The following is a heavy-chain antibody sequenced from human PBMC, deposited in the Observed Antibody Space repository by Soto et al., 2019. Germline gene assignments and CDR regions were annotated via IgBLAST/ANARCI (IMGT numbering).Heavy chain of an antibody. CDR1: GGSITTGGYY. J-gene: IGHJ4*02. D-gene: IGHD2-15*01. CDR2: RYYSEST. Sequence: SETLSLTCTVSGGSITTGGYYWSWIRQLPGKGLEWIGHRYYSESTYYNPSLKSRVSISLDTSKNQFSLRLSFVTAADTAMYYCARTKCSGGSCYSWSLDYWGQGTPVTVSS. V-gene: IGHV4-31*03. CDR3: ARTKCSGGSCYSWSLDY.